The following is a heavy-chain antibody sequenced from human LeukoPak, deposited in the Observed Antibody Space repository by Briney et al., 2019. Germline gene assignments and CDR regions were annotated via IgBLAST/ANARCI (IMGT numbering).Heavy chain of an antibody. V-gene: IGHV3-74*03. CDR3: TRGSDGGRNYDFDY. Sequence: PGGSLRLSCAASGFTFSRNWIHWVRQGPGKGLVWVSRINLDGSSTMYADLVKGRFTISRDNAKNTLYLQMNSLRVEDTALYYCTRGSDGGRNYDFDYWGQGTLVTVSS. CDR1: GFTFSRNW. D-gene: IGHD1-26*01. J-gene: IGHJ4*02. CDR2: INLDGSST.